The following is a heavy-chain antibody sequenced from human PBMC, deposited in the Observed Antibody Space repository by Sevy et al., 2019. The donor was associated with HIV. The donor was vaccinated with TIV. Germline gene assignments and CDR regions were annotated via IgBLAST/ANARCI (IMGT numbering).Heavy chain of an antibody. Sequence: GGSLRLSCAASGFTFSDYYMSWIRQSPGKGLEWVSLISGISTYTNYADSMKGRFTISRDNAKNSLYLQMNSLRAEDTAVYYCARRGSGWDYFDYWGQGTLVTVSS. V-gene: IGHV3-11*06. CDR1: GFTFSDYY. J-gene: IGHJ4*02. CDR2: ISGISTYT. D-gene: IGHD6-19*01. CDR3: ARRGSGWDYFDY.